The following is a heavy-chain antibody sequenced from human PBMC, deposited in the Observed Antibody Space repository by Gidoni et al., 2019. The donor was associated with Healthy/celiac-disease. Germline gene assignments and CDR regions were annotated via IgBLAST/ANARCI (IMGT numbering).Heavy chain of an antibody. V-gene: IGHV3-33*01. CDR2: IWYDGSNK. Sequence: QVQLVESGGGVVQPGRSLRLSCAASGFTFSRYGMHWVRQAPGKGLEWVAVIWYDGSNKYYADSVKGRFTISRDNSKNTLYLQMNSLRAEDTAVYYCAPYCSGGSCYAAFDIWGQGTMVTVSS. D-gene: IGHD2-15*01. CDR3: APYCSGGSCYAAFDI. J-gene: IGHJ3*02. CDR1: GFTFSRYG.